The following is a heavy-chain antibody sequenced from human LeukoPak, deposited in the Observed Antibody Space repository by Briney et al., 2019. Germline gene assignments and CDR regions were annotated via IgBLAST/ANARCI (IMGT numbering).Heavy chain of an antibody. D-gene: IGHD3-16*01. CDR3: ATFTPLRAFDF. CDR1: EFTVSCNY. V-gene: IGHV3-66*01. Sequence: PGVSLRLSCAASEFTVSCNYMNWVRPAPGQGLEWGSFIYSGGSTYYADSVRGRFTISRDSSKTTLYLQMNSLRAEDTAVYFCATFTPLRAFDFWGQGTLVTVSS. J-gene: IGHJ4*02. CDR2: IYSGGST.